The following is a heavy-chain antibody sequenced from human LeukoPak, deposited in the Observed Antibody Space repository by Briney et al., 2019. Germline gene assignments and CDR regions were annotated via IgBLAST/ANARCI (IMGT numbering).Heavy chain of an antibody. V-gene: IGHV3-23*01. J-gene: IGHJ4*02. D-gene: IGHD5-18*01. Sequence: GGSLRLSCAASGFTFSSFAMNWVRQAPGKGLERVSVISGSGGTTYYTDSVKGRFTISRDNSKNTLFLQMNSLRDEDTAVYYCANTRGDTAMNMIFDYWGQGTLVTVSS. CDR1: GFTFSSFA. CDR2: ISGSGGTT. CDR3: ANTRGDTAMNMIFDY.